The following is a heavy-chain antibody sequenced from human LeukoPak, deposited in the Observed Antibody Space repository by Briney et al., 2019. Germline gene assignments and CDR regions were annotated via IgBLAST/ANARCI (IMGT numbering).Heavy chain of an antibody. J-gene: IGHJ4*02. CDR3: ARDTSGYSSGWYGGPFDY. V-gene: IGHV3-21*01. CDR2: ISSSSSYI. D-gene: IGHD6-19*01. CDR1: GFTFSNYN. Sequence: GGSLRLSCAASGFTFSNYNMNWVRQAPGKGLEWVSSISSSSSYIYYADSVKGRFTISRDNAKNTLYLQMNSLRAEDTAVYYCARDTSGYSSGWYGGPFDYWGQGTLVTVSS.